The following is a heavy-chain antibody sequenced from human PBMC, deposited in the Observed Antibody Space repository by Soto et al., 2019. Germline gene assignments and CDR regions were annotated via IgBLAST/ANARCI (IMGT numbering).Heavy chain of an antibody. CDR1: GYTFTSYG. Sequence: QVQLVQSGAEVKKPGASVKVSCKASGYTFTSYGISWVRQAPGQGLEWMGWISAYNGNTNYAQNLQGRVTMTTDTSTSTAYMELRSLRSDDTAVYYCARVDSSGSIYYYYYGMDVWGRGATITVSS. CDR2: ISAYNGNT. J-gene: IGHJ6*02. V-gene: IGHV1-18*01. CDR3: ARVDSSGSIYYYYYGMDV. D-gene: IGHD3-10*01.